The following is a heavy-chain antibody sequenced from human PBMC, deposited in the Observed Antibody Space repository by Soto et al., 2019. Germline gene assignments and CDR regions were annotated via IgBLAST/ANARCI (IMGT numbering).Heavy chain of an antibody. CDR1: GGSIRNGDYY. Sequence: SETLSLTCTVSGGSIRNGDYYWTWIRQAPGKGLEWIGYFYYGENAYYNPTLRGRVSISGDTSKNDLSLEMSSVTAADTAVYYCARGQWDETVGFFALGCFDHWGQGALVTVSS. J-gene: IGHJ4*02. CDR2: FYYGENA. D-gene: IGHD1-26*01. V-gene: IGHV4-30-4*01. CDR3: ARGQWDETVGFFALGCFDH.